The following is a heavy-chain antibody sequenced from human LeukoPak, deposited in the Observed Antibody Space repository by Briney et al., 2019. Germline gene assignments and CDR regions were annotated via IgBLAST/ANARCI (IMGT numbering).Heavy chain of an antibody. J-gene: IGHJ4*02. V-gene: IGHV1-2*02. CDR2: INPNSGGT. CDR3: ARSGSGYYYPPYDY. D-gene: IGHD3-22*01. Sequence: ASVKVSCKASGYTFTGYYMHWVRQAPGQGLEWMGWINPNSGGTNYAQKFQGRVTMTRDTSISTAYMELSRLRSDDTAVYYCARSGSGYYYPPYDYWGQGTLVTVFS. CDR1: GYTFTGYY.